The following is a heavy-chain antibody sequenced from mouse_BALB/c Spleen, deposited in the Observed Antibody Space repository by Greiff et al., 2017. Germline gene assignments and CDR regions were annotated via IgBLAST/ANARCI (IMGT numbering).Heavy chain of an antibody. V-gene: IGHV5-12-2*01. CDR1: GFTFSSYT. CDR3: ARGEYYDYDGYAMDY. J-gene: IGHJ4*01. Sequence: EVNVVESGGGLVQPGGSLKLSCAASGFTFSSYTMSWVRQTPEKRLEWVAYISNGGGSTYYPDTVKGRFTISRDNAKNTLYLQMSSLKSEDTAMYYCARGEYYDYDGYAMDYWGQGTSVTVSS. CDR2: ISNGGGST. D-gene: IGHD2-4*01.